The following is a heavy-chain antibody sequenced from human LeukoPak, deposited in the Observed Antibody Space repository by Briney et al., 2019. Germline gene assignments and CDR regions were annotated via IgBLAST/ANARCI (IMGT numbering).Heavy chain of an antibody. CDR2: IYPGDSDT. J-gene: IGHJ6*03. CDR1: GYSFTSYW. Sequence: GESLKISCKGSGYSFTSYWIGWVRQMPGKGLELMGIIYPGDSDTRYSPSFQGPVTISAAKSISTAYLQWSSLKASDTAMYYCARLPAAAGTFYYYYMDVWGKGTTVTVSS. V-gene: IGHV5-51*01. CDR3: ARLPAAAGTFYYYYMDV. D-gene: IGHD6-13*01.